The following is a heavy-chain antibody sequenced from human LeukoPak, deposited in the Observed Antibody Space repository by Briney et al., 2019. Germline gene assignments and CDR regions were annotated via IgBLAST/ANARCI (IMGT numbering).Heavy chain of an antibody. Sequence: PSETLSLTCTVSGGSISSHYWSWIRQPPGKGLEWIGYIYYSGSTNYNPSLKSRVTMSVDSSKKQISLELTSVTAADTATYFCAGEEVSGYSDHWGQGTLVTVSS. J-gene: IGHJ4*02. CDR3: AGEEVSGYSDH. CDR1: GGSISSHY. CDR2: IYYSGST. V-gene: IGHV4-59*11. D-gene: IGHD2-15*01.